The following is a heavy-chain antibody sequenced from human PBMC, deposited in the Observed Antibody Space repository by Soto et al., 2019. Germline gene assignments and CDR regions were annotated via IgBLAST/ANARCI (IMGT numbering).Heavy chain of an antibody. D-gene: IGHD1-20*01. Sequence: PSETLSLTCTVSGGSVSSGSYYWSWIRQPPGKGLEWIGYIYYSGSTNYNPSLKSRVTISVDTSKNQFSLKLSSVTAADTAVYYCARDLYNYFDYWGQGTLVTVSS. J-gene: IGHJ4*02. CDR2: IYYSGST. CDR3: ARDLYNYFDY. V-gene: IGHV4-61*01. CDR1: GGSVSSGSYY.